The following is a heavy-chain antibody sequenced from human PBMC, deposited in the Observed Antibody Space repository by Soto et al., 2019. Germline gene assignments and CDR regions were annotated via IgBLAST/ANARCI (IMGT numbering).Heavy chain of an antibody. CDR2: VNPGGYST. D-gene: IGHD5-12*01. Sequence: EVQLLQSGGGLVQPGGSQRLSCAASGFTFTSYSMTWVRQTPGKGLEWVAAVNPGGYSTYYADSVKGRFTISRDNSNKSLYLQMNSLRAEDTAVYYCAKDLRAGSGYDFDYRDQGTLVTVSS. CDR1: GFTFTSYS. CDR3: AKDLRAGSGYDFDY. V-gene: IGHV3-23*01. J-gene: IGHJ4*02.